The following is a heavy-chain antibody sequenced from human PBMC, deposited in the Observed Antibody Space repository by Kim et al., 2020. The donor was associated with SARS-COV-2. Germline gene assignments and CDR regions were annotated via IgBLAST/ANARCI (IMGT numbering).Heavy chain of an antibody. J-gene: IGHJ6*02. CDR1: GFTFSSYS. CDR3: ARDQGELGALRYYYYYGMDV. Sequence: GGSLRLSCAASGFTFSSYSMNWVRQAPGKGLEWVSSISSSSSYIYYADSVKGRFTISRDNAKNSLYLQMNSLRAEDTAVYYCARDQGELGALRYYYYYGMDVWGQGTTVTVSS. D-gene: IGHD1-26*01. V-gene: IGHV3-21*01. CDR2: ISSSSSYI.